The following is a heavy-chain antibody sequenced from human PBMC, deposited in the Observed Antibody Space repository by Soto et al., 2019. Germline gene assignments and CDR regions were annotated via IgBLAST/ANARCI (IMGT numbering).Heavy chain of an antibody. D-gene: IGHD2-15*01. V-gene: IGHV1-18*01. CDR2: ISAYNGNT. CDR1: GYTFTSYG. J-gene: IGHJ4*02. CDR3: AREYCSGGSCYSSRFDY. Sequence: ASVKVSCKASGYTFTSYGISWVRQAPGQGLEWMGWISAYNGNTNYAQKLQGRVTMTTDTSTSTAYMELRSLRSDDTAVYYCAREYCSGGSCYSSRFDYWGQGTLVTGSS.